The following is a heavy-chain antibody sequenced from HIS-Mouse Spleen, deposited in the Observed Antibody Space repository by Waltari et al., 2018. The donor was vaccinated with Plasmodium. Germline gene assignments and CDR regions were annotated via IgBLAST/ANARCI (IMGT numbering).Heavy chain of an antibody. CDR2: INSDGSST. CDR1: GFPFSSYW. V-gene: IGHV3-74*01. CDR3: ARTIAVVGTGDALDI. D-gene: IGHD6-13*01. J-gene: IGHJ3*02. Sequence: EVQLVESGGGLVVPGGSVTFSCAVSGFPFSSYWMHWVRQAPGKGLVWVSRINSDGSSTRYADSVKGRFTISRDNAKNTLYLQMNSLRAEDTAVYYCARTIAVVGTGDALDIWGQGTMVTVSS.